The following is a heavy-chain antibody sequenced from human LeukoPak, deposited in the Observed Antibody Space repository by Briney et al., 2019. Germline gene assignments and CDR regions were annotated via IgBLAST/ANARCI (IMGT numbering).Heavy chain of an antibody. Sequence: PGGSLRLSCAASGFIFSGYWMTWVRQAPGKGLEWVANIKQDGSEKYYMDSVKGRFTISRDNAKNSLYLQMNSLRAEDTAVYYCARDVPGYTFDYWGQGTLVTVSS. CDR2: IKQDGSEK. D-gene: IGHD2-2*02. CDR3: ARDVPGYTFDY. V-gene: IGHV3-7*01. J-gene: IGHJ4*02. CDR1: GFIFSGYW.